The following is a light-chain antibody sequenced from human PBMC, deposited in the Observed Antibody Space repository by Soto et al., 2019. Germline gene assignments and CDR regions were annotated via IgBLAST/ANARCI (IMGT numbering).Light chain of an antibody. V-gene: IGKV3-20*01. CDR1: QSVSDSY. Sequence: EIVLTQSPGTLFLSPGERATLSCRASQSVSDSYLAWYQQKPGQAPRLLIYASSRATGIPDRFSGSGSWTDFTLTISRLEPEDFAVYYCQHYGTSALFGPGTKVDIK. CDR2: AS. J-gene: IGKJ3*01. CDR3: QHYGTSAL.